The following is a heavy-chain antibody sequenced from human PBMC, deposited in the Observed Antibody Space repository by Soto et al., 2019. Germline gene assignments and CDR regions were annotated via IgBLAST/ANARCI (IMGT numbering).Heavy chain of an antibody. J-gene: IGHJ3*02. CDR3: ARELRFLEWLFLYGDVLDI. Sequence: PXATLSLTCAVSGGLLTSSNWWCCVRQPPGKGLEWIGEIYHSGSTNYNPSLKSRVTISVDKSKNQFSLKLSSVTDADTAVYYCARELRFLEWLFLYGDVLDIWGQGTMVRVSS. CDR1: GGLLTSSNW. CDR2: IYHSGST. V-gene: IGHV4-4*02. D-gene: IGHD3-3*01.